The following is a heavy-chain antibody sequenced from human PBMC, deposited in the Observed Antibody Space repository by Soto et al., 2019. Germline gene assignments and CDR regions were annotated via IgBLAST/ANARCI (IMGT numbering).Heavy chain of an antibody. J-gene: IGHJ6*03. V-gene: IGHV3-11*01. CDR3: ATHYYGSDRLRSYYYYMDV. CDR1: GFTFSDYY. CDR2: ISSSGSTI. D-gene: IGHD3-10*01. Sequence: GGSLRLSCAASGFTFSDYYMSWIRQAPGKGLEWVSYISSSGSTIYYADSVKGRFTISRDNAKNSLYLQMNSLRAEDTAVYYCATHYYGSDRLRSYYYYMDVWGKGTTVTVSS.